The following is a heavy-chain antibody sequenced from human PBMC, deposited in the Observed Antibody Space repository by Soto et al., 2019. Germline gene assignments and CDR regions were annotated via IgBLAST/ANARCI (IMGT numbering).Heavy chain of an antibody. J-gene: IGHJ4*02. D-gene: IGHD3-10*01. V-gene: IGHV3-9*01. CDR3: AKDLGELLRGPFDY. Sequence: GGSLRVSCAASGFNFVDYAVHCVRQAPGKGLEWVSGISWNSGSIGYADSVKGRFTISRDNAKNSLYLQMNSLRAEDTALYYCAKDLGELLRGPFDYWGQGTLVTVSS. CDR1: GFNFVDYA. CDR2: ISWNSGSI.